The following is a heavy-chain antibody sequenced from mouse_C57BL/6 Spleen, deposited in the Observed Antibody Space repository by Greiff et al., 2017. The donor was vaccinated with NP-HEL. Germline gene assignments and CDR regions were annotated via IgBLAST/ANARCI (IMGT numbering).Heavy chain of an antibody. Sequence: EVQLQQSGAELVRPGASVKLSCTASGFNIKDDYMHWVKQRPEQGLEWIGWIDPENGDTEYASKFQGKATITADTSSNTAYLQLSSLTSEDTAVYYCTTLYGYDRGFSYWGQGTLVTVSA. CDR2: IDPENGDT. J-gene: IGHJ3*01. CDR1: GFNIKDDY. V-gene: IGHV14-4*01. D-gene: IGHD2-2*01. CDR3: TTLYGYDRGFSY.